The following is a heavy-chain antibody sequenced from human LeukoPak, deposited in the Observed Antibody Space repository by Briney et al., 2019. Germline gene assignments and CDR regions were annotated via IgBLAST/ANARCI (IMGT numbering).Heavy chain of an antibody. CDR1: GFTFSSYA. D-gene: IGHD3-16*02. J-gene: IGHJ5*02. Sequence: PGGSLRLSCVASGFTFSSYAMAWVRQAPGKGLEWVSVINESGGTTYYAAFVKGRFTISRDSSKNTLYLQLSSLRAEDTALYYRAKADSTSLNWFDHWGQGTLVTVSS. V-gene: IGHV3-23*01. CDR3: AKADSTSLNWFDH. CDR2: INESGGTT.